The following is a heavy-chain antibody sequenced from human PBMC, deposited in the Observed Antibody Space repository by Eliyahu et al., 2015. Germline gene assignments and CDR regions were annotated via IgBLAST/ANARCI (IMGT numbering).Heavy chain of an antibody. CDR1: GYSFPTYW. Sequence: EVQLVQSGPEVKKPGESLNISCKASGYSFPTYWIGWVRPXPGKGLGWMGGISPADSDARYSPSFEGQVTFSVDKSNGVAYLQWSSLKATDTAMYYCGREAIGGPRPSQGDYYYYGMDVWGQGTSVTVSS. CDR3: GREAIGGPRPSQGDYYYYGMDV. V-gene: IGHV5-51*01. J-gene: IGHJ6*02. CDR2: ISPADSDA. D-gene: IGHD3-3*01.